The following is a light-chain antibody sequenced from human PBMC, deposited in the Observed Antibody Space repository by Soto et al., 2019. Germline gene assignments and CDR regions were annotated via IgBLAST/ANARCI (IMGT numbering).Light chain of an antibody. Sequence: DIQMTQSPSSVSASLGDRVTITCRASQGISSWLAWYQQKPGKAPKLLIYAASSLQSGVPSRFSGSGSGTDLTLTISSLKPEDSATYYCLQDRSHFWTFGQGTKVDNK. V-gene: IGKV1-12*01. CDR2: AAS. CDR3: LQDRSHFWT. J-gene: IGKJ1*01. CDR1: QGISSW.